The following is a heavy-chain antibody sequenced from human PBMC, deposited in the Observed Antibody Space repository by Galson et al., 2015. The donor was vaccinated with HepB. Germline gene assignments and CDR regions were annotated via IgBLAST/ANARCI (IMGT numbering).Heavy chain of an antibody. CDR1: GFTFSSYG. J-gene: IGHJ1*01. V-gene: IGHV3-33*01. Sequence: SLRLSCAASGFTFSSYGMHWVRQAPGKGLEWVAVIWYDGSNKYYADSVKGRFTISRDNSKNTLYLQMNSLRAEDTAVYYCARGAYSSSWYFGESAEYFQHWGQGTLVTVSS. CDR2: IWYDGSNK. CDR3: ARGAYSSSWYFGESAEYFQH. D-gene: IGHD6-13*01.